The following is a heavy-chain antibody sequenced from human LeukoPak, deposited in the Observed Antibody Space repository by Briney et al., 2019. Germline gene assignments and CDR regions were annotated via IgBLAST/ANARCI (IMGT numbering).Heavy chain of an antibody. Sequence: PGGSLRLSCAASGFTFSSYSMNWVRQAPGKGLEWVSSISSSSSYIYYADSVKGRFTISRDNAKNSLYLQMNSLRAEDTAVYYCARGGVSSSFFGTVVVYYYYYMDVWGKGTTVTVSS. V-gene: IGHV3-21*01. J-gene: IGHJ6*03. D-gene: IGHD6-6*01. CDR1: GFTFSSYS. CDR3: ARGGVSSSFFGTVVVYYYYYMDV. CDR2: ISSSSSYI.